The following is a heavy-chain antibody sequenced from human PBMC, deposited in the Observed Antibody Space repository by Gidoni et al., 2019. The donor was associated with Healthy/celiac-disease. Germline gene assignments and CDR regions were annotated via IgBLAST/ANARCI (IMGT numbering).Heavy chain of an antibody. CDR1: GRTFSCYA. V-gene: IGHV1-69*14. D-gene: IGHD3-22*01. J-gene: IGHJ5*02. CDR2: IIPIFGTA. CDR3: ARDPYYYDSSGYYYGRWFDP. Sequence: QVQLVQSGAEVKKPGSSVKFSCKASGRTFSCYAISWVRQAPGQGLEWMGGIIPIFGTANYAQKFQGRVTITADKSTSTAYMELSSLRSEDTAVYYCARDPYYYDSSGYYYGRWFDPWGQGTLVTVSS.